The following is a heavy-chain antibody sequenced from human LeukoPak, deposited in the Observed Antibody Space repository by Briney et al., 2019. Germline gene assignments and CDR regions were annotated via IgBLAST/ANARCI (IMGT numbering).Heavy chain of an antibody. CDR3: AKDDYSGYDQTFDY. CDR2: ISGSGGST. Sequence: GGSLRLSCAASGFTFSSYAMSWVRQAPGKGLEWVSAISGSGGSTYYADSVKGRFTNSRDNSKNTLYLQMNSLRAEDTAVYYCAKDDYSGYDQTFDYWGQGTLVTVSS. D-gene: IGHD5-12*01. V-gene: IGHV3-23*01. CDR1: GFTFSSYA. J-gene: IGHJ4*02.